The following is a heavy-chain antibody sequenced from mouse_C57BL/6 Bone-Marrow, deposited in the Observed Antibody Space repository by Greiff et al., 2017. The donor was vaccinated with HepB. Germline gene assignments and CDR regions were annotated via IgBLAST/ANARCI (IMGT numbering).Heavy chain of an antibody. CDR3: APKGKFYYGRVFYWYFDV. J-gene: IGHJ1*03. CDR1: GYAFSSSW. Sequence: QVQLQQSGPELVKPGASVKISCKASGYAFSSSWMNWVKQRPGKGLEWIGRIYPGDGDTNYNGKFKGKATLTADKSSSTAYMQLSSLTSEDSAVYFGAPKGKFYYGRVFYWYFDVWGTGTTVTVSS. V-gene: IGHV1-82*01. D-gene: IGHD1-1*01. CDR2: IYPGDGDT.